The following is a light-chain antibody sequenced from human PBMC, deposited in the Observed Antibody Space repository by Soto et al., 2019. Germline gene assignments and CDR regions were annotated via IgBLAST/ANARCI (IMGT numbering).Light chain of an antibody. Sequence: DIQLTQSPSLLSASIGDRVTITCRASHDISTFLAWYQQKPGKAPKLLISKASSLESGVPSRFSGSGSGTEFSLTISSLQPDDFATYYCQQYKAYSYTFGQGTKLEMK. V-gene: IGKV1-5*03. CDR1: HDISTF. CDR3: QQYKAYSYT. J-gene: IGKJ2*01. CDR2: KAS.